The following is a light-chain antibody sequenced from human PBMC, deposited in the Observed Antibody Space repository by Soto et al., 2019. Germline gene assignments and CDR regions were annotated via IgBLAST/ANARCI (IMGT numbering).Light chain of an antibody. J-gene: IGKJ4*01. Sequence: EIVLTQSPATLSLSPGERATLSCRARQSVSSSLAWYQQKPGQAPRLLIYGASNGAAGIPARFSGTGSGTDFTLTISSLEPDDFAVYYCQQRYNWPLTFGGGTKVEIK. CDR2: GAS. CDR3: QQRYNWPLT. V-gene: IGKV3-11*01. CDR1: QSVSSS.